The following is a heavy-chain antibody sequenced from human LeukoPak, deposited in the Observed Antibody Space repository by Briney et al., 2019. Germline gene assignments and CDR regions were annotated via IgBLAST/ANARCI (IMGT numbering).Heavy chain of an antibody. CDR1: GGSFSGYY. J-gene: IGHJ6*03. CDR3: ARGPIVGATLLPGSYMDV. Sequence: SETLSLTCAVYGGSFSGYYWSWIRQPPGKGLEWIGEINHSGSTNYNPYLKSRVTISVDTSKNQFSLKLSSVTAADTAGYYCARGPIVGATLLPGSYMDVWGKGTTVTVPS. V-gene: IGHV4-34*01. D-gene: IGHD1-26*01. CDR2: INHSGST.